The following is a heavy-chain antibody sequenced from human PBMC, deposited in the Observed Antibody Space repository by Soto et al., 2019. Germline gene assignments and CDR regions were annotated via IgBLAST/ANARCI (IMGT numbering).Heavy chain of an antibody. CDR2: MNPNSGNT. J-gene: IGHJ4*02. D-gene: IGHD3-22*01. V-gene: IGHV1-8*01. Sequence: PSVTVSCKTSGYTFTFYDVTWVRQATGQGLEWMGWMNPNSGNTGHAQKFQGRVTMTRDTSTSTAYMELSSLTSEDTAVYYCARGPGYYDRSPPNTHWGQGTLVTVSS. CDR3: ARGPGYYDRSPPNTH. CDR1: GYTFTFYD.